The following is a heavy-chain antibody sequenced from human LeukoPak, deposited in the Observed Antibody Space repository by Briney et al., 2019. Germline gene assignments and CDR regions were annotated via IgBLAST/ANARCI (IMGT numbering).Heavy chain of an antibody. Sequence: SETLSLTCSVSGGSISNYYWTWIRQPPGKGLEWIGYIYYSGNTNYNPSLKSRVTISVDTSKNQLSLKLSSVTAADTAVYYCARRTTVDPYYYYGMDVWGQGTTVTVSS. CDR2: IYYSGNT. CDR3: ARRTTVDPYYYYGMDV. J-gene: IGHJ6*02. D-gene: IGHD4-11*01. V-gene: IGHV4-59*08. CDR1: GGSISNYY.